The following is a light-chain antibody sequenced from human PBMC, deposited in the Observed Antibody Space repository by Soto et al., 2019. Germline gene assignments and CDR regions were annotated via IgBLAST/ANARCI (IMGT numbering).Light chain of an antibody. CDR3: SSYTSSSTYV. V-gene: IGLV2-14*01. J-gene: IGLJ1*01. CDR1: SSDVGGYNY. Sequence: QSALTQPASVSGSPGQSITIFCTGTSSDVGGYNYVSWYQQHPGKAPKLMIYDVSNRPSGVSNRFSGSKFGNTASLTISGLQAEDEADYYCSSYTSSSTYVFGTGTKVTVL. CDR2: DVS.